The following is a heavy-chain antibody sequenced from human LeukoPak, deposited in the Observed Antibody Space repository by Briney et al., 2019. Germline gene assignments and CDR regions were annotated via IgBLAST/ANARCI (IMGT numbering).Heavy chain of an antibody. D-gene: IGHD5-18*01. Sequence: GGSLRLSCAASGFTVSSNYMSWVRQAPGKGLEWVSVIHSGGNTYYADSVKGRFTISRDKSKNTLYLQMNSLRAEDTAVYYCAKQGGIQLWPPPHRYFDYWGQGTLGTVSS. CDR1: GFTVSSNY. J-gene: IGHJ4*02. CDR2: IHSGGNT. V-gene: IGHV3-66*04. CDR3: AKQGGIQLWPPPHRYFDY.